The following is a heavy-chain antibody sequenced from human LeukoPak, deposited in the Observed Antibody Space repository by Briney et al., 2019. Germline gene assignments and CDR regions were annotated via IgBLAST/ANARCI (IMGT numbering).Heavy chain of an antibody. CDR1: GYTLTELS. J-gene: IGHJ4*02. D-gene: IGHD3-10*01. Sequence: ASVKVSCKVSGYTLTELSMHWVRQAPGKGLEWMGGFDPEDGETIYAQKFQGRVTMTEDTSTDTAYMELSSLRSEDTAVYYCATDRITMVRGVINRAPQFGYWGQGTLVTVSS. CDR3: ATDRITMVRGVINRAPQFGY. CDR2: FDPEDGET. V-gene: IGHV1-24*01.